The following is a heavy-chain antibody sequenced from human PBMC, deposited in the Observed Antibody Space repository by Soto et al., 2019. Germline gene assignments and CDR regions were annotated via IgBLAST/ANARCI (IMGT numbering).Heavy chain of an antibody. CDR2: ISANNGNT. D-gene: IGHD6-19*01. CDR3: WRDSTGVSGWYYDY. CDR1: GYTFPSSA. V-gene: IGHV1-18*04. Sequence: ASVKVSCKASGYTFPSSAISWVRQAPGPGLEWMGWISANNGNTTFAHKFLGRGARTTDTSPSTACMELRSLRSDYTAVYDCWRDSTGVSGWYYDYWGQGTLDTVSS. J-gene: IGHJ4*02.